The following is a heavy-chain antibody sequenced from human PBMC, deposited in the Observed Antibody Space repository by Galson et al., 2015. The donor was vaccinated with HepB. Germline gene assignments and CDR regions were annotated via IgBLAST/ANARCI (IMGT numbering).Heavy chain of an antibody. CDR2: IYSGGST. CDR3: ARTMWQWPSRGGLDV. CDR1: GFTVSSHY. V-gene: IGHV3-66*01. J-gene: IGHJ6*02. Sequence: SLRLSCAASGFTVSSHYMSWVRQAPGKGLEWVSVIYSGGSTYYADSVKGRFTISRDNTKNTLYLQMNSLRAEDTALYYCARTMWQWPSRGGLDVSGQGTTVTVSS. D-gene: IGHD6-19*01.